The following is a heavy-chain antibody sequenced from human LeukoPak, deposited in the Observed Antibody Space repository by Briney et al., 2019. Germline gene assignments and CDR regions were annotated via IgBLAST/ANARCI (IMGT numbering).Heavy chain of an antibody. CDR3: AKDLTSSYYNYGMDV. V-gene: IGHV3-23*01. Sequence: PGGSLRLSCAASGFTFSSYAMSWVRQAPGKGLEWVSTISGSGGTTNYADSVKGRFTISRDNSKNTLYLQMSSLRAEDTALYYCAKDLTSSYYNYGMDVWGQGTTVTVSS. CDR2: ISGSGGTT. J-gene: IGHJ6*02. D-gene: IGHD2-2*01. CDR1: GFTFSSYA.